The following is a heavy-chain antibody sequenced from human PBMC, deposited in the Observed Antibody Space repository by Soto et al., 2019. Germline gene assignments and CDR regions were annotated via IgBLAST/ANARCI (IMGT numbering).Heavy chain of an antibody. D-gene: IGHD1-1*01. Sequence: GGSLRLSCSASGFTFGIYAMIWARQAPGKGLEWVGFIRSEPYGGTTENAASVKGRFTISRDDSKSIAYLQMNSLKTEDTALYYCTRGPGNLDAFDIWGQGTMVT. CDR3: TRGPGNLDAFDI. V-gene: IGHV3-49*04. J-gene: IGHJ3*02. CDR1: GFTFGIYA. CDR2: IRSEPYGGTT.